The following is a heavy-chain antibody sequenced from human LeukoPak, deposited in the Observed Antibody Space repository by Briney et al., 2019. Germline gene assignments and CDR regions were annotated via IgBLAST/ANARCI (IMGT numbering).Heavy chain of an antibody. CDR2: VSTYNGNT. Sequence: ASVKVSCKASGYTFTGYGITWVRQAPGQGLEWMGWVSTYNGNTNYAQNLQGRVTMTTDTYTSTAYMELRSLRSDDTAVYYCARGNMSPSAYWGQGTLVTVSS. D-gene: IGHD2/OR15-2a*01. CDR3: ARGNMSPSAY. J-gene: IGHJ4*02. CDR1: GYTFTGYG. V-gene: IGHV1-18*01.